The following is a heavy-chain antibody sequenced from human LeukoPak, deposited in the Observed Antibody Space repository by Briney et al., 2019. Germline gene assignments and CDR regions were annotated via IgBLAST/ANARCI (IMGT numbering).Heavy chain of an antibody. V-gene: IGHV4-39*01. J-gene: IGHJ4*02. CDR1: GGSISSSSYY. CDR2: FYYSEST. CDR3: ARLWRAAIDY. Sequence: PSETLSLTCTVVSGGSISSSSYYWGWIRQPSGKGLEWIGSFYYSESTYYNPSLKSRVTISTDTSKNQFSLKLSSVTTADTAVYYCARLWRAAIDYGGQGILVTVSS. D-gene: IGHD1-1*01.